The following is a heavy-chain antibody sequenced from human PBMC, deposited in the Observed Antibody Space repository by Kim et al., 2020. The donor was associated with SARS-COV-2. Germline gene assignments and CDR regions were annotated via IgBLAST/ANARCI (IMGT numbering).Heavy chain of an antibody. CDR3: ARDQWRWQSLDY. CDR2: IKQDGSEK. Sequence: GGSLRLSCAASGFTSSSYWMSWVRQAPGKGLEWVANIKQDGSEKYYVDSVKGRFTISRDNAKNSLYLQMNSLRAEDTAVYYCARDQWRWQSLDYWGQGTLVTVSS. CDR1: GFTSSSYW. J-gene: IGHJ4*02. V-gene: IGHV3-7*01. D-gene: IGHD2-15*01.